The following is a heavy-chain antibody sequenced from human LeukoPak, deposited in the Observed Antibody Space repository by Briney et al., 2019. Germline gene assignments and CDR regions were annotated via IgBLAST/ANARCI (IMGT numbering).Heavy chain of an antibody. J-gene: IGHJ3*02. D-gene: IGHD3-22*01. Sequence: GGSLRLSCAASGFTFSSYGMRWVRQAPGKGLEWVSAISGSGGSTYYADSVKGRFTISRDNSKNTLYLQMNSLRAEDTAVYYCAKEALTYYYDSSGYFPGAFDIWGQGTMVTVSS. CDR1: GFTFSSYG. CDR2: ISGSGGST. CDR3: AKEALTYYYDSSGYFPGAFDI. V-gene: IGHV3-23*01.